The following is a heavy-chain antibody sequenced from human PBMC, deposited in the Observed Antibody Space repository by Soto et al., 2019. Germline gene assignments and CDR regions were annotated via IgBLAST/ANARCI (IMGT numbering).Heavy chain of an antibody. D-gene: IGHD3-10*01. J-gene: IGHJ4*02. CDR3: ARNAVVRGSLGGDY. CDR1: GYSVSDFC. CDR2: LNPEDGEI. V-gene: IGHV1-24*01. Sequence: ASVKVSCKVSGYSVSDFCIQWLRQAPGKGLEWMGGLNPEDGEIIYSQMFKGRVTMTRDTSTSTVYMELSSLRSEDTAVYYCARNAVVRGSLGGDYWGQGTLVTVSS.